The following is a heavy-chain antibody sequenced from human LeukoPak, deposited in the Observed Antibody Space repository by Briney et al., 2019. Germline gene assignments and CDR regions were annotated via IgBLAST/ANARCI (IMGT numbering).Heavy chain of an antibody. D-gene: IGHD2-2*01. CDR3: ARDLLNDEGSSYFFDQ. V-gene: IGHV3-48*04. Sequence: GGSLRLSCAASGFTFSSYSMNWVRQAPGKGLEWVSYISKSSDRIYHAASVKGRLTISRDNAKNSLYLQMDSLRAEDTAVYYCARDLLNDEGSSYFFDQWGQGTLVTVSS. CDR1: GFTFSSYS. J-gene: IGHJ4*02. CDR2: ISKSSDRI.